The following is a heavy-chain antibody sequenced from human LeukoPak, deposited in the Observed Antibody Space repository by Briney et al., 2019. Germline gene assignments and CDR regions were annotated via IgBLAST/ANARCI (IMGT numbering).Heavy chain of an antibody. D-gene: IGHD1-1*01. V-gene: IGHV2-5*02. CDR1: GFSLNTSGVG. J-gene: IGHJ4*02. Sequence: SGPTLVNPIQTPTLTCTVSGFSLNTSGVGVGWIRQPPRKALEWLTLIFWDDDKRYSPSLKTRLTITKDSSRNQVRLTLTNMDPVDTATYYCARVSAASVGSYFDYWGQGTLVTVSS. CDR2: IFWDDDK. CDR3: ARVSAASVGSYFDY.